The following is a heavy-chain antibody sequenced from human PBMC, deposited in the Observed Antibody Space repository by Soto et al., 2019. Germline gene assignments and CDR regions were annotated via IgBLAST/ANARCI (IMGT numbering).Heavy chain of an antibody. CDR3: ARGIPRSGYYPSWFDP. CDR2: IYYSGST. Sequence: SETLSLTCTVSGCSISSYYWSWIRQPPGKGLEWIGYIYYSGSTNYNPSLKSRVTISVDTSKNQFSLKLSSVTAADTAVYYCARGIPRSGYYPSWFDPWGQGTLVTVSS. J-gene: IGHJ5*02. V-gene: IGHV4-59*01. CDR1: GCSISSYY. D-gene: IGHD3-3*01.